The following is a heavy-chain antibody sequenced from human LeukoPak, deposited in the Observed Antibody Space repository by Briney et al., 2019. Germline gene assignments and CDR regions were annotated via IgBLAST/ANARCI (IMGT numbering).Heavy chain of an antibody. V-gene: IGHV4-34*01. CDR1: GGSFSGYY. J-gene: IGHJ5*02. CDR3: ARGPRGIQLWFRGKNWFDP. CDR2: INHSGST. Sequence: SETLSLTCAVYGGSFSGYYWSWIRQPPEKGLEWIGEINHSGSTNYNPSLKSRVTISVDTSKNQFSLKLSSVTAADTAVYYCARGPRGIQLWFRGKNWFDPWGQGTLVTVSS. D-gene: IGHD5-18*01.